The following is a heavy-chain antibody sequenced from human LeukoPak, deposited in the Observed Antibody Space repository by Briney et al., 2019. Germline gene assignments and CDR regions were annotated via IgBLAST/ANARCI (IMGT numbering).Heavy chain of an antibody. CDR1: GFTFSSYW. Sequence: GGSLRLSCAASGFTFSSYWMSWVRQAPGKGLEWVANIKQDGSEKYYVDSVKGRFTISRDNAKNSLYLQMNSLRAEDTAVYYCASRIAAAGAEYFQHWGQGTLVTVPS. J-gene: IGHJ1*01. CDR3: ASRIAAAGAEYFQH. V-gene: IGHV3-7*03. D-gene: IGHD6-13*01. CDR2: IKQDGSEK.